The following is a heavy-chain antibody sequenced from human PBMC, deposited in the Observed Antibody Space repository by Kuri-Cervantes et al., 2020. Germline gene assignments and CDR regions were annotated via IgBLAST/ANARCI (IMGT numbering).Heavy chain of an antibody. D-gene: IGHD7-27*01. CDR3: ARDLGPSYYFDY. CDR2: ISSNGGST. CDR1: GFTFSSYA. V-gene: IGHV3-64*02. J-gene: IGHJ4*02. Sequence: LSLTCAASGFTFSSYAMHWVRQAPGKGLEYVSAISSNGGSTYYADSVKGRFTISRDNSKNTLYLQMGSLRAEDMAVYYCARDLGPSYYFDYWGQGTLVTVSS.